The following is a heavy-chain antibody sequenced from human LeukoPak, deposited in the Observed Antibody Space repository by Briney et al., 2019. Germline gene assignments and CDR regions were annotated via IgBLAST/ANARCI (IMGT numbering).Heavy chain of an antibody. CDR3: ARASIAAPGHYYYYYMDV. J-gene: IGHJ6*03. D-gene: IGHD6-13*01. CDR1: GYTFTGYY. Sequence: ASVKVSCKASGYTFTGYYMHWVRQAPGQGLEWMGWINPNSGNTGYAQKFQGRVTITRNTSISTAYMELSSLRSEDTAVYYCARASIAAPGHYYYYYMDVWGKGTTVTVSS. V-gene: IGHV1-8*03. CDR2: INPNSGNT.